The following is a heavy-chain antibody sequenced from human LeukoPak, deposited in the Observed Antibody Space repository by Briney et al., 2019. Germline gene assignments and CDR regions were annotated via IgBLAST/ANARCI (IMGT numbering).Heavy chain of an antibody. CDR3: ASGYGSGSYLGFDY. CDR1: GGTFSSYA. CDR2: IIPIFGTA. Sequence: ASVTVSCKASGGTFSSYAISWVRQPPAQGLEWMGGIIPIFGTANYAQKFQGRVTITADEYTSTAYMELSSPRAEDTAVYYCASGYGSGSYLGFDYWGQGTLVTVSS. J-gene: IGHJ4*02. V-gene: IGHV1-69*13. D-gene: IGHD3-10*01.